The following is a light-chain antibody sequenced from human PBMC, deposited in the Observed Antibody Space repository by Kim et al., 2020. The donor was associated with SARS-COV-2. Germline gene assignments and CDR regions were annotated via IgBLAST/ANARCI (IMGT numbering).Light chain of an antibody. CDR1: QDVTNY. CDR2: DAS. Sequence: DIQMTQSPSSLSASVGDTVTITCRASQDVTNYLNWFQQKPGKAPQLLIYDASTLETGVPSRFSGSGSGTEFTFTISSLQPEDVATYYCQHYDDLPLTFGGGTKVDIK. V-gene: IGKV1-33*01. J-gene: IGKJ4*01. CDR3: QHYDDLPLT.